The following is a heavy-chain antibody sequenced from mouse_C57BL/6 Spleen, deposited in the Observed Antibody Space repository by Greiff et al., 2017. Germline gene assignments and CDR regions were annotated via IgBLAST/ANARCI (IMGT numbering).Heavy chain of an antibody. D-gene: IGHD1-1*01. CDR2: ISSGGSYT. J-gene: IGHJ2*01. CDR1: GFTFSSYG. V-gene: IGHV5-6*01. CDR3: ARQGYGSSYDYFDY. Sequence: VQLKESGGDLVKPGGSLKLSCAASGFTFSSYGMSWVRQTPDKRLEWVATISSGGSYTYYPDSVKGRFTISRDNAKNTLYLQMSSLKSEDTAMYYCARQGYGSSYDYFDYWGQGTTLTVSS.